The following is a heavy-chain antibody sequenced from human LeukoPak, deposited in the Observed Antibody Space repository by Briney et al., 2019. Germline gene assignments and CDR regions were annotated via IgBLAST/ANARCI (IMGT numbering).Heavy chain of an antibody. V-gene: IGHV1-18*01. CDR2: ISAYNGNS. D-gene: IGHD3-3*01. J-gene: IGHJ6*03. CDR3: ARFGKYDFWSGYYYYYMDV. CDR1: GYTFTSYG. Sequence: ASVKVSCKASGYTFTSYGISWVRQAPGQGLEWMGWISAYNGNSNYAQKLQGRVTMTTDTSTSTAYMELRSLRSDDTAVCYCARFGKYDFWSGYYYYYMDVWGKGTTVTVSS.